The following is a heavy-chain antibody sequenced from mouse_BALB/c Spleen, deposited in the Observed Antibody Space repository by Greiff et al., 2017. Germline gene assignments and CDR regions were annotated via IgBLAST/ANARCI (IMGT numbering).Heavy chain of an antibody. Sequence: EVKLVESGGGLVKPGGSLKLTCAASGFTFSSYAMSWVRQTPEKRLEWVATISSGGSYTYYPDSVKGRFTISRDNAKNTLYLQMSSLRSEDTAMYYCARRVDGNYYFDYWGQGTTLTVSS. CDR2: ISSGGSYT. V-gene: IGHV5-9-3*01. D-gene: IGHD2-1*01. J-gene: IGHJ2*01. CDR3: ARRVDGNYYFDY. CDR1: GFTFSSYA.